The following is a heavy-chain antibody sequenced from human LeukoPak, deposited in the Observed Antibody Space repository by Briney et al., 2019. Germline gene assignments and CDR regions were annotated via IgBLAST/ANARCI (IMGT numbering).Heavy chain of an antibody. J-gene: IGHJ5*02. Sequence: ASVKVSCKTSGYTFTAYYIHWVRQAPGQGLEWMGWINPNNGGTNYAQNLQGRVTMTRDTSITTAYMELSDLTPDDTAVYYCARTWQPWDCFDPWGQGTQVTVSS. CDR1: GYTFTAYY. CDR3: ARTWQPWDCFDP. CDR2: INPNNGGT. V-gene: IGHV1-2*02. D-gene: IGHD1-26*01.